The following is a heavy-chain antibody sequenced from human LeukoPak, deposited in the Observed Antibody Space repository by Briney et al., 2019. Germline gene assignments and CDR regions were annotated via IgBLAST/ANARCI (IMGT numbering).Heavy chain of an antibody. CDR2: INHSGST. Sequence: PSETLSLTCAVYGRSFSGYYWSWIRQPPGKGLEWIGEINHSGSTNYNPSLKSRVTISVDTSKNQFSPKLSSVTAADTAVYYCAKAPPAIRWGFFDYWGQGTLVTVSS. CDR3: AKAPPAIRWGFFDY. CDR1: GRSFSGYY. J-gene: IGHJ4*02. D-gene: IGHD4-23*01. V-gene: IGHV4-34*01.